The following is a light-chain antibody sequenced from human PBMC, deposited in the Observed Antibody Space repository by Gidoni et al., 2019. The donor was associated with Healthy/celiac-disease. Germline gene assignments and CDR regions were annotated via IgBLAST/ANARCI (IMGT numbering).Light chain of an antibody. CDR3: QQDNNWPPLT. V-gene: IGKV3-15*01. CDR1: QSVSSN. CDR2: GAS. Sequence: IVMTQSPATLSVSPGERATLSCRDSQSVSSNLAWYQPKPGQSPRLLIYGASTRATGIPARFSGSGSGTEFTLTISSLQSEDVAVYYCQQDNNWPPLTFGGGTKVEIK. J-gene: IGKJ4*01.